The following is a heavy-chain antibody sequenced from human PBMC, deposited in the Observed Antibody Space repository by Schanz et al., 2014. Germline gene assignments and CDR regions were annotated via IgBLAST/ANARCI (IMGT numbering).Heavy chain of an antibody. Sequence: EVQLVESGGVVAQPGGSLRLSCAASGFSFDDYTMHWVRQAPGKGLEWVSLIDRDGGHTYYADSVKGRFTISRDNAKNSLYLQMNSLRAEDTAVYHCAKDLPAVAVAPLMTGLYDSWGQGTLVTVSS. D-gene: IGHD6-19*01. J-gene: IGHJ4*02. CDR2: IDRDGGHT. CDR1: GFSFDDYT. V-gene: IGHV3-43*01. CDR3: AKDLPAVAVAPLMTGLYDS.